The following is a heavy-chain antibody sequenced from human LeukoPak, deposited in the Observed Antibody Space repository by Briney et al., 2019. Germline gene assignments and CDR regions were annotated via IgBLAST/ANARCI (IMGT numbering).Heavy chain of an antibody. CDR2: IYTSGST. J-gene: IGHJ6*02. CDR1: GGSISSYY. V-gene: IGHV4-4*07. CDR3: ARGGDFSPDYYYYGMDV. Sequence: SETLSLTCTVSGGSISSYYWSWIRQPPGKGLEWIGRIYTSGSTNYNPSLKSRVTMSVDTSKNQFSLKLSSVTAADTAVYYCARGGDFSPDYYYYGMDVWGQGTTVTVSS. D-gene: IGHD3-16*02.